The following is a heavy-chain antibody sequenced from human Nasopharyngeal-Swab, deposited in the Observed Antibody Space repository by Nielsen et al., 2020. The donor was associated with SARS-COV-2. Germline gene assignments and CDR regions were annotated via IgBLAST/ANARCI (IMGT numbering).Heavy chain of an antibody. CDR1: GFPFSNYY. D-gene: IGHD3-10*01. Sequence: GESLKISCEGSGFPFSNYYMRWVRQAPGKGLECVANIEPDGSGKQYVDSVKGRFTISRDNAKNSLFLQMNSLRVEDTAVYYCARDYASGAYASSLWGQGTLVTVSS. J-gene: IGHJ4*02. CDR3: ARDYASGAYASSL. V-gene: IGHV3-7*04. CDR2: IEPDGSGK.